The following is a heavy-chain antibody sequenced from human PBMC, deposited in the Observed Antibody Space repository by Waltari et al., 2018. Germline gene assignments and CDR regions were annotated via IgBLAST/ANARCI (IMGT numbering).Heavy chain of an antibody. CDR1: GFLFSSYW. CDR3: ATYRWLGY. V-gene: IGHV3-7*03. J-gene: IGHJ4*02. Sequence: EVQLVESGGGLFQPGGSLRLSCDVSGFLFSSYWMTWVRQGPGKGLEWVANINHDGSEKYYVDSVKGRFTISRDNTKSSLFLQMNSLRAEDTAVYYCATYRWLGYWGQGSLVTVSS. CDR2: INHDGSEK. D-gene: IGHD3-10*01.